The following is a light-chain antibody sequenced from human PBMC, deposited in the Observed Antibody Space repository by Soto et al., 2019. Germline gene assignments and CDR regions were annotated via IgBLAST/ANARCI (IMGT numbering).Light chain of an antibody. CDR1: QSVSSSY. CDR2: GAS. CDR3: QQYNDWPPWT. Sequence: EIVLTQSPGTLSLSPGERATLSCSASQSVSSSYLAWYQQKPGQAPRLLIYGASNRATGIPARFSGSGSGTDFTLTITSLEPEDFAVYYCQQYNDWPPWTFGQGTKVDIK. J-gene: IGKJ1*01. V-gene: IGKV3-20*01.